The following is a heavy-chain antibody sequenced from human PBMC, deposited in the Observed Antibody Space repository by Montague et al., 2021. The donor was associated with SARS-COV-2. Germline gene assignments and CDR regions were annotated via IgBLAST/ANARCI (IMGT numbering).Heavy chain of an antibody. CDR1: GGSFSSGDSY. Sequence: SETLSLTCSVSGGSFSSGDSYWGWLRQAPGKGLEWIGDLHYAGSAYYNPSLRSRVTISADTSKNQFFLKLNSVTAADTAVYYCVATYNGNWYYFDYWGQGTLVTVSS. D-gene: IGHD6-13*01. CDR2: LHYAGSA. CDR3: VATYNGNWYYFDY. J-gene: IGHJ4*02. V-gene: IGHV4-39*01.